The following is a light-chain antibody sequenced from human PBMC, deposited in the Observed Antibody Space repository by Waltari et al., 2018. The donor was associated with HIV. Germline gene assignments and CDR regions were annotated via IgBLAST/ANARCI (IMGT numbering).Light chain of an antibody. Sequence: EIVLTQSPPTLSLSPGERATLPCRASQSVSSYLAWYQQKPGQAPRLLIYDASNRATGIPARFSGSGSGTDFTLTISSLEPEDFAVYYCQQRSNWPSITFGQGTRLEIK. J-gene: IGKJ5*01. CDR3: QQRSNWPSIT. V-gene: IGKV3-11*01. CDR2: DAS. CDR1: QSVSSY.